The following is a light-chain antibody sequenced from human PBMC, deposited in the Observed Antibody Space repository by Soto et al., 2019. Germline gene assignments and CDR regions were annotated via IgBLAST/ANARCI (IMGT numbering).Light chain of an antibody. J-gene: IGKJ4*01. V-gene: IGKV3-15*01. CDR3: QQFQKWPLT. CDR1: ESASSN. CDR2: GAS. Sequence: EIVMTQSPATVSVSPGARATLSCRASESASSNLAWYQQKPGQAPRLLIYGASTRATGIPARCNGCGSGTDFTLTITSPQSEDFAVYYCQQFQKWPLTFGGGTNVEIK.